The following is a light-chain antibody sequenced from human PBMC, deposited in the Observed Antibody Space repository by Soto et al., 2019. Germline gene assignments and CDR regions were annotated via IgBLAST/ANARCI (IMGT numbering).Light chain of an antibody. CDR2: VNT. CDR3: QCYDSSLSGVV. V-gene: IGLV1-40*01. CDR1: SSNIGAGYD. J-gene: IGLJ2*01. Sequence: QSVLAQPPSVSGAPGQRVIISCIGSSSNIGAGYDVHWYQQIPGTAPKVLIYVNTDRPSGVPDRFSGSKSGTSASLAITGLQAEDEGDYYCQCYDSSLSGVVFGGGTQLTVL.